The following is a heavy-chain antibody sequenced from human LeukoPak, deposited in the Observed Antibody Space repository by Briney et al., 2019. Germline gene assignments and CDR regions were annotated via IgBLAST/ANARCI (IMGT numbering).Heavy chain of an antibody. Sequence: GSLRLSCAASGFTFSNYAMSWVRQAPGKGLEWIGEVNLQGGTNYNPSLLRRVAISVDTSASHVSLQMTSVTAADTAVYYCAREGGSYRPLDYSGQGTLVTVSS. CDR1: GFTFSNYA. V-gene: IGHV4-34*01. J-gene: IGHJ4*02. D-gene: IGHD3-16*02. CDR3: AREGGSYRPLDY. CDR2: VNLQGGT.